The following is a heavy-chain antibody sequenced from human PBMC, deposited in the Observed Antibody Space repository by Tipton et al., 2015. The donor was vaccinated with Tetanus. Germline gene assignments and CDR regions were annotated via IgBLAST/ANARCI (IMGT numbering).Heavy chain of an antibody. D-gene: IGHD3-10*01. CDR3: TSTWGGPDYYGMDV. CDR2: IRSKAYGETT. J-gene: IGHJ6*02. CDR1: GFTFADYA. Sequence: SPRLSCAASGFTFADYAMSWFRQAPGKGLEWVGFIRSKAYGETTEYAASVKGRFTMSRDDSKNIAYLQMNTLKTEDTAVYYCTSTWGGPDYYGMDVWGQGTTVTVSS. V-gene: IGHV3-49*03.